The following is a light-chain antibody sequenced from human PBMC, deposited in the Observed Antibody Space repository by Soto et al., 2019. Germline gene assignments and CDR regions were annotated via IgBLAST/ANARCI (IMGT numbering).Light chain of an antibody. CDR2: WAS. CDR3: QQYYTSPYA. J-gene: IGKJ2*01. Sequence: DIVMTQSPDSLALSPGERATINCKSSQSVLYSSNNRNYLAWYQQKPGQPPKLLIYWASTRESGVPDRFSGSGSGTDFTLTISSLQAEDVAVYYCQQYYTSPYAFGQGTKLEIK. CDR1: QSVLYSSNNRNY. V-gene: IGKV4-1*01.